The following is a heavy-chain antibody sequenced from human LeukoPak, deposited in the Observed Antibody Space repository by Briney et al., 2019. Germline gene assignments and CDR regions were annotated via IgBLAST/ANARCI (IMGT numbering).Heavy chain of an antibody. Sequence: ASVKVSCKASGYTFTGYYMHWVRQAPGQGLEWMGWINPNSGGTNYAQKFQGRVTMTRDTSISTAYMELSRLRSDDTAVYYCASAYGDYASAPRGPVNGMDVWGQGTTVTVSS. D-gene: IGHD4-17*01. CDR3: ASAYGDYASAPRGPVNGMDV. CDR2: INPNSGGT. J-gene: IGHJ6*02. V-gene: IGHV1-2*02. CDR1: GYTFTGYY.